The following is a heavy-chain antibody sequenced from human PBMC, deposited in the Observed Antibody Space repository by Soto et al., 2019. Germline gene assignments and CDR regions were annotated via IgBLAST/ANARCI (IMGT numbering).Heavy chain of an antibody. Sequence: EVLLLDSGGGLVQPGGSLRLSCAASGFTFSNYAMTWVRQAPGKGPEWISTINNGGGGTYYADSVTGRFTISRDNPKNTLYLQLNSLRAEDTAVYFCAKERLGRGIDYWGQGILVTVSS. J-gene: IGHJ4*02. CDR3: AKERLGRGIDY. V-gene: IGHV3-23*01. CDR1: GFTFSNYA. CDR2: INNGGGGT. D-gene: IGHD3-10*01.